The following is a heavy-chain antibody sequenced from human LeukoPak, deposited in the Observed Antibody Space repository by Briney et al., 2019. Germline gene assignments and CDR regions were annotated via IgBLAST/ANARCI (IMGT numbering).Heavy chain of an antibody. Sequence: PGGSLRLSCAASGFTFSSYWMSWVRQAPGKGLEWVANIKPDGSEKYYVDSVKGRFTISRDNAKNSLYLQMNSLRAEDTAVYYCASFSGYEYYYYGMDVWGKGTTVTVSS. CDR2: IKPDGSEK. CDR3: ASFSGYEYYYYGMDV. J-gene: IGHJ6*04. D-gene: IGHD5-12*01. V-gene: IGHV3-7*03. CDR1: GFTFSSYW.